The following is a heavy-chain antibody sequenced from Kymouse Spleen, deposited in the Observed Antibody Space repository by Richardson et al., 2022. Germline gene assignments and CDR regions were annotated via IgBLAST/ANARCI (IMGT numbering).Heavy chain of an antibody. Sequence: EVQLVESGGGLVQPGGSLKLSCAASGFTFSGSAMHWVRQASGKGLEWVGRIRSKANSYATAYAASVKGRFTISRDDSKNTAYLQMNSLKTEDTAVYYCTRTSIAARPFDYWGQGTLVTVSS. CDR2: IRSKANSYAT. J-gene: IGHJ4*02. CDR1: GFTFSGSA. V-gene: IGHV3-73*02. CDR3: TRTSIAARPFDY. D-gene: IGHD6-6*01.